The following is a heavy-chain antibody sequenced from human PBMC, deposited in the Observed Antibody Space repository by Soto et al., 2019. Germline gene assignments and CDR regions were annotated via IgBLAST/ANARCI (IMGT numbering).Heavy chain of an antibody. CDR3: ARHKAAAGTSWFDP. J-gene: IGHJ5*02. CDR1: GGSISSSSYY. CDR2: IYYSGST. Sequence: KTSETLSLTCTVSGGSISSSSYYWGWIRQPPGKGLEWIGSIYYSGSTYYNPSLKSRVTISVDTSKNQFSLKLSSVTAADTAVYYCARHKAAAGTSWFDPWGQGTLVTVSS. V-gene: IGHV4-39*01. D-gene: IGHD6-13*01.